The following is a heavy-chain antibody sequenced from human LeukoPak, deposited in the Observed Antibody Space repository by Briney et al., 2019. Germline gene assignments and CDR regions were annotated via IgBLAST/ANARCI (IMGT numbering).Heavy chain of an antibody. V-gene: IGHV1-69*13. J-gene: IGHJ4*02. D-gene: IGHD6-19*01. Sequence: GASVKVSCTASGGTFSSYAISWVRQAPGQGLEWMGGIIPIFGTANYAQKFQGRVTITADESTSTAYMELSSLRSEDTAVYYCARASSGWYYFDYWGQGTLVTVSS. CDR1: GGTFSSYA. CDR2: IIPIFGTA. CDR3: ARASSGWYYFDY.